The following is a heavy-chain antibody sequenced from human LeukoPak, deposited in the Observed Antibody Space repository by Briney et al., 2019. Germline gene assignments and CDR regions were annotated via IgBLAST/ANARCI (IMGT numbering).Heavy chain of an antibody. D-gene: IGHD6-6*01. CDR1: GFTFSSYW. CDR2: INSDGSST. CDR3: ARVYSSSSSDY. J-gene: IGHJ4*02. V-gene: IGHV3-74*01. Sequence: GGSLRLSCAASGFTFSSYWMHWVRQAPGKGLLWVSRINSDGSSTWYADSVKGRFTISRDNAKNTLYLQMNSLRVEDTAVYYCARVYSSSSSDYWGQGTLVTVSS.